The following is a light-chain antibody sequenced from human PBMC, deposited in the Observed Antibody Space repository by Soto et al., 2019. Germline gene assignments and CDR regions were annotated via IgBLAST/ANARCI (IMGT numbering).Light chain of an antibody. CDR3: QQRSNWPLT. Sequence: EIVLTQSPATLSLSPGERATLSCRASQSVSSYFAWYQQKPGQAPRLLIYDASNRATGIPARFSGSGSGTDFTLTISSLEPESFAVYYCQQRSNWPLTFGPGTKVEIK. V-gene: IGKV3-11*01. CDR1: QSVSSY. J-gene: IGKJ1*01. CDR2: DAS.